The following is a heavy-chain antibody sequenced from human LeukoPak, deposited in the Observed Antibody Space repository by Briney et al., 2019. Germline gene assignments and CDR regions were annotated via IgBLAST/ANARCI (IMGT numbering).Heavy chain of an antibody. J-gene: IGHJ3*02. CDR1: GFTFSDYY. V-gene: IGHV3-11*04. CDR2: ISSSGYTI. CDR3: ARYCSSTSCYTPSDVYDI. D-gene: IGHD2-2*02. Sequence: GGSLRLSCAASGFTFSDYYMSWIRQAPGKGLEWLSYISSSGYTIYYADSVEGRVTISRDNANNSLYLQMNSLRAEDTAVYYCARYCSSTSCYTPSDVYDIWGQGTMVTVSS.